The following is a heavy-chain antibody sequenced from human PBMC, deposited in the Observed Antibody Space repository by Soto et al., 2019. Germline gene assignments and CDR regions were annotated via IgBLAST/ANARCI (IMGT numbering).Heavy chain of an antibody. CDR1: GFTFSSYE. J-gene: IGHJ4*02. CDR2: ISSSGSTI. CDR3: ASFGQSYFDY. Sequence: GGSLRLSCAASGFTFSSYEMNWVRQAPGKGLEWVSYISSSGSTIYYADSVKGRFTISRDNAKNSLYLQMNSLRAEDTAVYYCASFGQSYFDYWGQGTLVTVSS. V-gene: IGHV3-48*03. D-gene: IGHD3-10*01.